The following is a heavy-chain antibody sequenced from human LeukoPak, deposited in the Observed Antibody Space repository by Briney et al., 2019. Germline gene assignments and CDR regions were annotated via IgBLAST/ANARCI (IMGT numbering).Heavy chain of an antibody. CDR3: ARDLSGGYSIDY. Sequence: GGSLRLSCAASGFTFGSCWMNWVRQTPGKGLEWVANINQDGSQKFYVDSVKGRFTISRDNSNNTVYLQMNSLRPEDTAMYYCARDLSGGYSIDYWGQGALVIVSS. V-gene: IGHV3-7*01. CDR1: GFTFGSCW. J-gene: IGHJ4*02. D-gene: IGHD1-26*01. CDR2: INQDGSQK.